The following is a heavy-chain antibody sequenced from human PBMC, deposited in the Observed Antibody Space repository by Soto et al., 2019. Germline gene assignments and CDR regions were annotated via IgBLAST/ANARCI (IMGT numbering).Heavy chain of an antibody. CDR3: ARAIYYGDYDWLDP. CDR1: GVPFGSYG. CDR2: ISSSSSTI. Sequence: AGGSLSLSWAAAGVPFGSYGVSWVRPAPGKGLEWVSYISSSSSTIYYADSVKGRFTISRDNAKNSLYLQMNSLRDEDTAVYYCARAIYYGDYDWLDPRGQGTLVTVSS. V-gene: IGHV3-48*02. D-gene: IGHD4-17*01. J-gene: IGHJ5*02.